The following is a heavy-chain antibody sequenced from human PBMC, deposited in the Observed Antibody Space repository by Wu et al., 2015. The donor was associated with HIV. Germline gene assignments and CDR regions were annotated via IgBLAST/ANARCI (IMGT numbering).Heavy chain of an antibody. CDR1: GGTFRDFA. V-gene: IGHV1-69*05. CDR2: FIPVLGSG. D-gene: IGHD3-22*01. CDR3: ARPVEYHKDRGGYYTGYFHH. Sequence: QVHLVQSGAEVKKPGSSVKVSCTSSGGTFRDFAISWVRQAPGQGLEWMGAFIPVLGSGDYAQKFQGRVTITTDEATNTAYMELSSLTSEDTAIYYCARPVEYHKDRGGYYTGYFHHWGQGTLVT. J-gene: IGHJ1*01.